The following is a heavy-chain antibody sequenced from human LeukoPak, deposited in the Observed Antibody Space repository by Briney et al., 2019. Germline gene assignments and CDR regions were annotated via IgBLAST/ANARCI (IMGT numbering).Heavy chain of an antibody. CDR1: GYTFTSYG. CDR2: ISAYNGNT. V-gene: IGHV1-18*01. Sequence: GASVKVSCKASGYTFTSYGISWVRQAPGQGLEWMGWISAYNGNTNYAQKLQGRVTMTTDTSTSTAYMELRSLRSDDTAVYYCARDMVTYRGSPDAFDTWGQGTMVTVSS. J-gene: IGHJ3*02. CDR3: ARDMVTYRGSPDAFDT. D-gene: IGHD1-26*01.